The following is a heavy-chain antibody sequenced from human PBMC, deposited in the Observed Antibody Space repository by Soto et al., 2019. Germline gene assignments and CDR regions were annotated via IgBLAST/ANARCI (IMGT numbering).Heavy chain of an antibody. CDR2: IYWDDDK. CDR1: GFSLSTSGVG. V-gene: IGHV2-5*02. CDR3: AHIPSNQGGLPYFDY. D-gene: IGHD3-16*01. J-gene: IGHJ4*02. Sequence: QITLKESGPTLVKPTQTLTLTCTFSGFSLSTSGVGVGWIRQPPGKALEWLALIYWDDDKRYSPSLKSRLTITKDTSKNQVVLTMTNMDPVDTATYYCAHIPSNQGGLPYFDYWGQGTLVTVSS.